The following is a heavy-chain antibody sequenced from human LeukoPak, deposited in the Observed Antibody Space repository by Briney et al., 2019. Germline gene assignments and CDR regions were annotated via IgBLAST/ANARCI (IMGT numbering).Heavy chain of an antibody. CDR3: AKDWIQFNRVFDCFDS. CDR1: GFPFVTNA. CDR2: IGNTET. V-gene: IGHV3-23*01. D-gene: IGHD5-18*01. Sequence: GGSLRLSCATSGFPFVTNAMSWVRQAPGKGLEWVATIGNTETFYADSVTGRFTISRDNSKNTVNLQMNRLRVEHTAIYYCAKDWIQFNRVFDCFDSWGQGTLVTVSS. J-gene: IGHJ4*02.